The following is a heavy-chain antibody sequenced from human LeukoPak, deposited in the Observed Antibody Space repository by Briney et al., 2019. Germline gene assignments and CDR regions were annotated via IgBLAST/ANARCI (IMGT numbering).Heavy chain of an antibody. J-gene: IGHJ6*02. D-gene: IGHD3-9*01. CDR1: GCTFTGYY. Sequence: ASVKVSCKASGCTFTGYYMHWVRQAPGQGLEWMGWINPNSGGTNYAQKFQGRVTMTRDTSISTAYMELSRLRSDDTAVYYCARAKPPLLTGFLYYYYYGMDVWGQGTTVTVSS. V-gene: IGHV1-2*02. CDR2: INPNSGGT. CDR3: ARAKPPLLTGFLYYYYYGMDV.